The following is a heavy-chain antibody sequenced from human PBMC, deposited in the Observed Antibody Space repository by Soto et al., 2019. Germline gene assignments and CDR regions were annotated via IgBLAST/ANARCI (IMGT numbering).Heavy chain of an antibody. J-gene: IGHJ5*02. CDR2: IYYSGST. CDR1: GGSISSYY. Sequence: SETLSLTCTVSGGSISSYYWSWIRQPPGKGLKWIGYIYYSGSTNYNPSLKSRITISVDTSKNQFSLKLSSVTAADTAVYYCARLVRSSWFDPWGQGTLVTVSS. V-gene: IGHV4-59*08. CDR3: ARLVRSSWFDP. D-gene: IGHD6-6*01.